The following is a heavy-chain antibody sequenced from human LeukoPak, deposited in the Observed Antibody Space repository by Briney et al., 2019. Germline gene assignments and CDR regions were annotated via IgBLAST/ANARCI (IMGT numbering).Heavy chain of an antibody. D-gene: IGHD3-22*01. J-gene: IGHJ4*02. Sequence: PGRSLRLSCAASGFTFSSYAMSWVRQAPGKGLEWVSAISGSGGSTYYADSVKGRFTISRDNSKNTLYLQMNSLRAEDPAVYYRAKVPPGLLTYYFDYWGQGTLVTVSS. CDR2: ISGSGGST. CDR3: AKVPPGLLTYYFDY. CDR1: GFTFSSYA. V-gene: IGHV3-23*01.